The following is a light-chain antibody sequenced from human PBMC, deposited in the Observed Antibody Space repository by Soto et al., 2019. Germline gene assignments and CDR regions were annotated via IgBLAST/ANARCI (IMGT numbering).Light chain of an antibody. CDR1: QGIRND. CDR2: AAS. J-gene: IGKJ1*01. Sequence: DIHITQSPSSLSSSVGDRVTITCRASQGIRNDLGWYQQRPGKAPTRLIYAASTLQNGVQSRFSGSGSGTDFTLTISSLQPEDFATYYCLQHNTYPRTFGKCTKVDIK. V-gene: IGKV1-17*01. CDR3: LQHNTYPRT.